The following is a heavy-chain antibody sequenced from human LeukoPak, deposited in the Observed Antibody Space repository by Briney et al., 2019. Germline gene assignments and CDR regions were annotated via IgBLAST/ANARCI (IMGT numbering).Heavy chain of an antibody. Sequence: PSETLSLTCTVSGDSISSYYWSWIRQPPGKGLEWIGEINHSGSTNYNPSLKSRVTISVDTSKNQFSLKLSSVTAADTAVYYCARVAKRITIFGVVTKIFDYWGQGTLVTVSS. D-gene: IGHD3-3*01. CDR1: GDSISSYY. J-gene: IGHJ4*02. CDR3: ARVAKRITIFGVVTKIFDY. CDR2: INHSGST. V-gene: IGHV4-34*01.